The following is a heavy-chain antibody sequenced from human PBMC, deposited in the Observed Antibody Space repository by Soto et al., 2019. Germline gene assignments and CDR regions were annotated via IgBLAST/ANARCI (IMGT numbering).Heavy chain of an antibody. CDR1: GGSISSGGYS. CDR3: ARDTAYYGMDV. V-gene: IGHV4-30-2*01. Sequence: PSETLSLTCAASGGSISSGGYSWSWIRQPPGKGLEWIGYIYHSGSTYYNPSLKSRVTISVDRSKNQFSLKLSSVTAADTAVYYCARDTAYYGMDVWGQGTTVTVSS. J-gene: IGHJ6*02. CDR2: IYHSGST.